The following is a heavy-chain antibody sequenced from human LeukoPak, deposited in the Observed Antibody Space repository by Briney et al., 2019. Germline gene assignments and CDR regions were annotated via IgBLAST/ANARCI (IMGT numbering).Heavy chain of an antibody. J-gene: IGHJ4*02. Sequence: PSETLSLTCTVSGDSINNNASYWGWIRQPPGKGLEWIGNIYYSGPTYYNPSLKSRVTISADTSKNQFSLKLSSVTAADTAVYYCARAPVAGKGITDATYDYWGQGTLVTVSS. CDR1: GDSINNNASY. D-gene: IGHD6-19*01. CDR3: ARAPVAGKGITDATYDY. V-gene: IGHV4-39*07. CDR2: IYYSGPT.